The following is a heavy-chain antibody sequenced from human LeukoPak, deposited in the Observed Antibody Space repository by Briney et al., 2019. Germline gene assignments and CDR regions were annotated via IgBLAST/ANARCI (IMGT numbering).Heavy chain of an antibody. CDR2: IKQDGSEK. V-gene: IGHV3-7*01. J-gene: IGHJ5*02. CDR1: EFTFSSYW. CDR3: ARPTLVRGVMS. D-gene: IGHD3-10*01. Sequence: GGSLRLYCAASEFTFSSYWMRWVRQAPGKELEWVANIKQDGSEKYYVASVKGRFTISRDNAKNSLYLQMNSLRVEDTAVYYCARPTLVRGVMSWGQGNLVTVSS.